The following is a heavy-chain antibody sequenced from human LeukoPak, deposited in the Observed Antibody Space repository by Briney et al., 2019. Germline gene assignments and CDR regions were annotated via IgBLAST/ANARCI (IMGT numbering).Heavy chain of an antibody. CDR3: ARSDTAMVTVDY. Sequence: GGSLRLSCAASGFTFSSYSMNWVRQAPGKGLEWVSSISSSSSYIYYADSVKGRFTISRDNAKNSLYLQMNSLRAEDTAVYYCARSDTAMVTVDYWGQGTLVTVS. J-gene: IGHJ4*02. CDR1: GFTFSSYS. D-gene: IGHD5-18*01. V-gene: IGHV3-21*01. CDR2: ISSSSSYI.